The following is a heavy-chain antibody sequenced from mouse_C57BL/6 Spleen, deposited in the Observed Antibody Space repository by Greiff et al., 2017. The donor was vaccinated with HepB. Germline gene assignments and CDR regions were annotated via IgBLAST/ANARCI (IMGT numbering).Heavy chain of an antibody. J-gene: IGHJ1*03. V-gene: IGHV5-4*03. Sequence: KLMESGGRSVKPGGSLKPSCAASGFTFSSYAMSWVRQTPEKRREWVATISDGGSYTYYPDNVKGRFTISRDNAKNNLYLQMSHLKSEDTAMYFCAREAVVADWYFDVWGTGTTVTVSS. CDR1: GFTFSSYA. CDR2: ISDGGSYT. D-gene: IGHD1-1*01. CDR3: AREAVVADWYFDV.